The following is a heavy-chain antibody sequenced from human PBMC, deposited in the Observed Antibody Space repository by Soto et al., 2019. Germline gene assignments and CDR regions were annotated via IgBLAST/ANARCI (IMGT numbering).Heavy chain of an antibody. Sequence: ASVKVSCKASGYTFTSYYMHWVRQAPGQGLEWMGIINPSGGSTSYAQKFQGRVTMTRDTSTSTVYMELSSLRSEDTAVYYCARAPIHDFWSGSTHVYFDYWGQGTLVTVSS. CDR3: ARAPIHDFWSGSTHVYFDY. CDR2: INPSGGST. J-gene: IGHJ4*02. V-gene: IGHV1-46*03. D-gene: IGHD3-3*01. CDR1: GYTFTSYY.